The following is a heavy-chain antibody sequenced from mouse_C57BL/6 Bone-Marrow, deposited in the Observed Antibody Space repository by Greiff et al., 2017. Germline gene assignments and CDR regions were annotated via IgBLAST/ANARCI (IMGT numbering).Heavy chain of an antibody. CDR1: GFTFSDYY. Sequence: EVQVVESEGGLVQPGSSMKLSCTASGFTFSDYYMAWVRQVPEKGLEWVANINYDGSSTYYLDSLKGRFIISRDNAKNILYLQMSSLKSEDTATYYCARATYYYAMDYWGQGTSVTVSS. CDR2: INYDGSST. V-gene: IGHV5-16*01. CDR3: ARATYYYAMDY. J-gene: IGHJ4*01.